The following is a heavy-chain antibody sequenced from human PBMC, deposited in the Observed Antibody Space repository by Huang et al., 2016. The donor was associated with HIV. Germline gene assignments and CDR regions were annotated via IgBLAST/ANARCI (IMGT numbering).Heavy chain of an antibody. CDR2: SSRSSSYI. D-gene: IGHD3-10*01. Sequence: EVQLVESGGGLVKPGGSLRLSCAASGFTFSSYSMNWVRQAPGKGLEWVSYSSRSSSYIYYADSVKGRFTISRDNAKNSLYLQMNSLRAEDTAVYYCARCRYGSGSYEGLFDFWGQGILVTISS. CDR1: GFTFSSYS. CDR3: ARCRYGSGSYEGLFDF. V-gene: IGHV3-21*01. J-gene: IGHJ4*02.